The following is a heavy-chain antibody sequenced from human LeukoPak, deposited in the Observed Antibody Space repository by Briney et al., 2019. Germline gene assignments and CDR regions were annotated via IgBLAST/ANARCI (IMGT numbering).Heavy chain of an antibody. D-gene: IGHD3-9*01. J-gene: IGHJ4*02. CDR3: ARALRYFDWLFYFDY. Sequence: PSETLSLTCAVYGGSFSGYYWSWIRQPPGKGLEWIGEINHSGSTNYNPSLKSRVTISVDKSKNQFSLKLSSVTAADTAVYYCARALRYFDWLFYFDYWGQGTLVTVSS. V-gene: IGHV4-34*01. CDR1: GGSFSGYY. CDR2: INHSGST.